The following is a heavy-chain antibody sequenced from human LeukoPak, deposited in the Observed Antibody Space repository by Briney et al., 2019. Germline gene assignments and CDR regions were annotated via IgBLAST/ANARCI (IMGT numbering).Heavy chain of an antibody. V-gene: IGHV4-39*01. CDR2: IYYSGRT. CDR1: GDSVSRSDSY. D-gene: IGHD3-22*01. J-gene: IGHJ1*01. Sequence: SETLSLTCTIFGDSVSRSDSYWDWIRQPPGKGLEWIGTIYYSGRTYYSPSLKSRVTLSIDMSNNQFSLILSSVTAADTALYFCARWRYYDSSGYLEWGQGTLVTVSS. CDR3: ARWRYYDSSGYLE.